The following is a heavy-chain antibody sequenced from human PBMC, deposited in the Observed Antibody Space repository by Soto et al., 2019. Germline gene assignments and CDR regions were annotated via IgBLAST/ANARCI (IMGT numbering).Heavy chain of an antibody. V-gene: IGHV5-51*01. CDR3: ARSTYYDILTGYYKGDAFDI. J-gene: IGHJ3*02. CDR1: GYXFTSYL. CDR2: IYSGDSDT. Sequence: PXEXLKTSCKCSGYXFTSYLLGWVRQMPGKGLEWIGIIYSGDSDTRYSPSFQGQVTISADKSITTAYLQWNSLKASETAMYYCARSTYYDILTGYYKGDAFDIWGQGTMVTVS. D-gene: IGHD3-9*01.